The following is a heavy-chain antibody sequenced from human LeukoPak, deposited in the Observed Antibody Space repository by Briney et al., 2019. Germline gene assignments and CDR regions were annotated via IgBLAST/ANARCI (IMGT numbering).Heavy chain of an antibody. CDR1: GFTFSSYA. Sequence: PGGSLRLSCVASGFTFSSYAMSWVRQAPGKGLEWVSAISGSGGSTYYANSVKGRFTISRDNSKNTLYLQMNSLRAEDTAVYYCAKDWTNSSAWYEFFDYWGQGTLVTVSS. CDR2: ISGSGGST. CDR3: AKDWTNSSAWYEFFDY. J-gene: IGHJ4*02. V-gene: IGHV3-23*01. D-gene: IGHD6-19*01.